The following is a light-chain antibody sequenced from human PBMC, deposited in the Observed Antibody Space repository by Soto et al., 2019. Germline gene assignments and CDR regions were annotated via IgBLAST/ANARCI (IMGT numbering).Light chain of an antibody. J-gene: IGLJ1*01. CDR2: EVT. CDR3: SSYTTNTTLG. Sequence: QSALAQPASVSGSPGQSITISCTGTTSDVGNYNYVSWFQQHPGKPPKLMIYEVTNRPSGVSNRFSGSKAGITASLTISWLQAEDEAYYYCSSYTTNTTLGFGTETKVAVL. CDR1: TSDVGNYNY. V-gene: IGLV2-14*01.